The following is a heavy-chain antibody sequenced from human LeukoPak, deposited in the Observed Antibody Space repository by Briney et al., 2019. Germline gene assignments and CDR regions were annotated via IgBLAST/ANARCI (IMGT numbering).Heavy chain of an antibody. CDR2: MSPDGNKK. D-gene: IGHD3-10*01. CDR3: ARGLIGRYTFDY. V-gene: IGHV3-30-3*01. Sequence: GRSLRLSCAASGFTFSDYNMHWVRQPPGKGLDWVALMSPDGNKKYYADSVKGRFTISRDNSKNTVDLQLNSLRAEDTAVYYCARGLIGRYTFDYCGQGTLVTVSS. J-gene: IGHJ4*02. CDR1: GFTFSDYN.